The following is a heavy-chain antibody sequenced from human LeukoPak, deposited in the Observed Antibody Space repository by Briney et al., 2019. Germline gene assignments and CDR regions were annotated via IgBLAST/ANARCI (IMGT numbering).Heavy chain of an antibody. CDR2: IYYSGST. CDR1: GGSISSYY. Sequence: SETLSLTCTVSGGSISSYYWSWIRQPPGKGLEWIGYIYYSGSTNYNPPLKSRVTISVDTSKNQFSLKLSSVTAADTAVYYCARLLGAVAGTRWFDPWGQGTLVTVSS. V-gene: IGHV4-59*08. J-gene: IGHJ5*02. CDR3: ARLLGAVAGTRWFDP. D-gene: IGHD6-19*01.